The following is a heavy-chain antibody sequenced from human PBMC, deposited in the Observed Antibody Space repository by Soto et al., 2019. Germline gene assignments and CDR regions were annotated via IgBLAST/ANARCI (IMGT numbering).Heavy chain of an antibody. Sequence: SETLSLTCTVSGGSISSYYWSWIRQPPGKGLEWIGYIYYSVSTNYNPSLKSRVTISVDTSKNQFSLKLSSVTAADTAVYYCARTATWNGGNSYYYGRDVWGQGTTVTVSS. J-gene: IGHJ6*02. D-gene: IGHD1-1*01. CDR1: GGSISSYY. CDR2: IYYSVST. V-gene: IGHV4-59*01. CDR3: ARTATWNGGNSYYYGRDV.